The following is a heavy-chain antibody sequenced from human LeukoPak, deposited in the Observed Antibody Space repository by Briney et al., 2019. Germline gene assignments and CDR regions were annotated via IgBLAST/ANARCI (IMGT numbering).Heavy chain of an antibody. CDR3: AKDSGMATIGTDAFDI. CDR2: ISWNSGSI. V-gene: IGHV3-9*01. CDR1: GFTFDDYA. J-gene: IGHJ3*02. D-gene: IGHD5-24*01. Sequence: AGGSLRLSCAASGFTFDDYAMHWVRQAPGKGLEWVSGISWNSGSIGYADSVKGRFTISRDNAKNSLYLQMNSLRAEDTALYYCAKDSGMATIGTDAFDIWGQGTMVTVSS.